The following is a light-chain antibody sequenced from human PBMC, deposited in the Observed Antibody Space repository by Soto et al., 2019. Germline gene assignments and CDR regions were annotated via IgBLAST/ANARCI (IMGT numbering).Light chain of an antibody. CDR2: AVT. Sequence: VRTQPASGAGSLGQGSTICSNRTNSDVGGYNYVSWYQQHPGKAPKLMIYAVTDRPSGVSSRFSGSKSGNTASLTISGLLAEDEAPYYCSPYTSSSTLFATGTKGTVL. V-gene: IGLV2-14*01. J-gene: IGLJ1*01. CDR1: NSDVGGYNY. CDR3: SPYTSSSTL.